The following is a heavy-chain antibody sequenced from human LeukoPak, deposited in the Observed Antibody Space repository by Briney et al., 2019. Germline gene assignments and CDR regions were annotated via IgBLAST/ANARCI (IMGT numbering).Heavy chain of an antibody. J-gene: IGHJ5*02. CDR1: GYSISSGYY. Sequence: PSETLSLTCTVSGYSISSGYYWGWIRQPPGKGLEWIGSIYHSGSTNYNPSLKSRVTISVDTSKNQFSLKLSSVTAADTAVYYCARLAATGENWFDPWGQGTLVTVSS. V-gene: IGHV4-38-2*02. CDR2: IYHSGST. D-gene: IGHD2-15*01. CDR3: ARLAATGENWFDP.